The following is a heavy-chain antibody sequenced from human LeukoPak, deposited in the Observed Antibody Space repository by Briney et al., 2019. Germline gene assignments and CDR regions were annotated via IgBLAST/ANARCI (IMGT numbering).Heavy chain of an antibody. CDR3: ARGVDL. J-gene: IGHJ2*01. Sequence: PSETLSLTCGVSSGSLSGYYWRWIRQPPGGGLEWIGEINYSGRPNYNPSLKSRVTISGDTSKKQFSLNLTSVTAADTGVYYCARGVDLWGRGTPVTVSS. CDR1: SGSLSGYY. CDR2: INYSGRP. V-gene: IGHV4-34*01.